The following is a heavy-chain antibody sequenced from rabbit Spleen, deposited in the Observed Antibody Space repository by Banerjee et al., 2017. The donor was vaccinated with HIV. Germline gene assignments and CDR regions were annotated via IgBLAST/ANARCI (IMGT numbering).Heavy chain of an antibody. V-gene: IGHV1S40*01. D-gene: IGHD4-1*01. J-gene: IGHJ4*01. Sequence: QSLEESGGDLVKPGASLTLTCTASGFSFSSGYWIWWVRQAPGKGLEWIASISTSSGKTYYAGWAKGRFTISKTSSTTVTLQMTSLTAADTAPYFCARATYNSGWGGDLWGPGTLVTVS. CDR1: GFSFSSGYW. CDR2: ISTSSGKT. CDR3: ARATYNSGWGGDL.